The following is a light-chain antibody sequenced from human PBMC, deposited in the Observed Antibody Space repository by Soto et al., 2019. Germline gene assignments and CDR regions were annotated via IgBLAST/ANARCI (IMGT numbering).Light chain of an antibody. CDR3: QQAYGAPPT. J-gene: IGKJ1*01. CDR1: QDINIY. CDR2: AAA. Sequence: DIQMTQSPSSLFGSVGDRMTSTCHATQDINIYVNWYQQTSGEAPKLLIYAAARLQTGVPSRVSGSGSGTDFTLTISSLKPEDFATYYCQQAYGAPPTFGQGTKVDIK. V-gene: IGKV1-39*01.